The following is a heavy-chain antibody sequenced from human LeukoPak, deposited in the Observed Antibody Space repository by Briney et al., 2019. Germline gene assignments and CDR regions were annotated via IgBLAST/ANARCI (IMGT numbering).Heavy chain of an antibody. V-gene: IGHV1-18*01. CDR1: GYTFGNYG. CDR3: AREGIADNFDY. CDR2: ISGFNGNT. J-gene: IGHJ4*02. Sequence: ASVKVSCKAAGYTFGNYGIKWVRQAPGQGLEWVGWISGFNGNTNYAQNFHDRVTMTTDTSTTTAYMELSSLRSEDTAVYYCAREGIADNFDYWGQGTLVTVSS. D-gene: IGHD6-13*01.